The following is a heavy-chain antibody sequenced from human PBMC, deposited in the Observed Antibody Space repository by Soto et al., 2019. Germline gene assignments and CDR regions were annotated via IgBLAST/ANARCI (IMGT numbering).Heavy chain of an antibody. D-gene: IGHD6-13*01. CDR1: GYTFTSYG. V-gene: IGHV1-18*01. J-gene: IGHJ6*03. Sequence: ASVKVSCKASGYTFTSYGISWVRQAPGQGLEWMGWISAYNVKTNYPQKLQGKVTMTTDNSQSTAYMERRSLNFDDPPVYYFARVGYSSSWYSSVSYSYYMDVWGKGTTVTVSS. CDR2: ISAYNVKT. CDR3: ARVGYSSSWYSSVSYSYYMDV.